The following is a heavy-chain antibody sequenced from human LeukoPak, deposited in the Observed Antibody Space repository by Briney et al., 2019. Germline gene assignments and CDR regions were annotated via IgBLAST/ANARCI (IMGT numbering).Heavy chain of an antibody. CDR1: GFTFSSYG. CDR3: AKDEYFYGSGTYFSPHDY. D-gene: IGHD3-10*01. V-gene: IGHV3-30*18. CDR2: ISYDGSDK. Sequence: GGSPRLSCAASGFTFSSYGMHWVRQAPGKGLEWVAVISYDGSDKYYADSVKGRFTISRDNSKNTLYLQMNSLRAEDTAVYYCAKDEYFYGSGTYFSPHDYWGQGTLVTVSS. J-gene: IGHJ4*02.